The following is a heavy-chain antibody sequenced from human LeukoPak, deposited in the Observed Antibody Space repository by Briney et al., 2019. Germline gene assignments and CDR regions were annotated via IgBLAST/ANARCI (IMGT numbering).Heavy chain of an antibody. V-gene: IGHV3-74*01. CDR1: GFSLSGHW. D-gene: IGHD6-6*01. Sequence: PGGSLRLSCTASGFSLSGHWMHWARQLPGKGLVWASRISPTGSTTSYADSVKGRFTVSRDNAKNTLYLQVNNLRAEDTAVYYCARGPNSNWSGLDFWGQGTLFTVSS. J-gene: IGHJ4*02. CDR3: ARGPNSNWSGLDF. CDR2: ISPTGSTT.